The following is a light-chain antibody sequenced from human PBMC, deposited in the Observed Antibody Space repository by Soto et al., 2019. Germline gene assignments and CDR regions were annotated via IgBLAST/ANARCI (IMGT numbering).Light chain of an antibody. V-gene: IGKV3-15*01. CDR3: QQYNNWLLFT. Sequence: EIVMTQSPATLSVSPGERATLSCRASQSVSSNLAWYQQKPGQAPRLLIYGASTRANGIPARFNASGSGTEFTLTISSLQSEDFAVYYCQQYNNWLLFTFGPGTKVDIK. CDR2: GAS. J-gene: IGKJ3*01. CDR1: QSVSSN.